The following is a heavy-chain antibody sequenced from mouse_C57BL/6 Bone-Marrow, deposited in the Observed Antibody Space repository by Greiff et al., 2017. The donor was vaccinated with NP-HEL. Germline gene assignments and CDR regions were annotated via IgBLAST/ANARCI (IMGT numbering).Heavy chain of an antibody. J-gene: IGHJ1*03. Sequence: EVKLMESGGGLVKPGGSLKLSCAASGFTFSDYGMHWVRQAPEKGLEWVAYISSGSGTIYYADQLKGRLTSARDNAKNTLFLQRTSLRSEDTAMYYCARRYYDYDWYFDVWGTGTTVTVSS. CDR3: ARRYYDYDWYFDV. D-gene: IGHD2-4*01. CDR1: GFTFSDYG. V-gene: IGHV5-17*01. CDR2: ISSGSGTI.